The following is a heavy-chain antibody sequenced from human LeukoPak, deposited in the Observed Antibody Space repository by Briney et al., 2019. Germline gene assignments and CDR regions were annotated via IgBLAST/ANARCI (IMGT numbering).Heavy chain of an antibody. D-gene: IGHD1-26*01. CDR1: GFTFGDYA. Sequence: GGSLRLSCTASGFTFGDYAMSWFRQAPGKGLEWVGFIRSKAYGGTTEYAASVKGRFTISRDDSKSIAYLQMNSLKTEDTAVYYCTRGGDHDVPNPSIVGATTNFDYWGQGTLVTVSS. CDR3: TRGGDHDVPNPSIVGATTNFDY. CDR2: IRSKAYGGTT. J-gene: IGHJ4*02. V-gene: IGHV3-49*03.